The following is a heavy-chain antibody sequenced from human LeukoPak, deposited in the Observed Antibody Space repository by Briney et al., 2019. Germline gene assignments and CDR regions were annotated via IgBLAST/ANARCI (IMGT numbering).Heavy chain of an antibody. D-gene: IGHD2-2*01. CDR2: ISSSSSTK. Sequence: PGGSLRLSCAASGFTFSRYSMNWVRQAPGKGLEWVSYISSSSSTKYYADSVKGRFTISRDNAKNSLYLQMNSLRAEDTAVYYCASSTSFYYYMDVWGKGTTVTVSS. CDR1: GFTFSRYS. CDR3: ASSTSFYYYMDV. V-gene: IGHV3-48*04. J-gene: IGHJ6*03.